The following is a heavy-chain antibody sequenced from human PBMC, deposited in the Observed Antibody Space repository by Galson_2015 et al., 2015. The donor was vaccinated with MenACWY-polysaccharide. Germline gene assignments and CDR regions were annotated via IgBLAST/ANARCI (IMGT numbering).Heavy chain of an antibody. CDR1: GVSLGAWY. CDR3: ARGHYGLDV. Sequence: SLRLSCAASGVSLGAWYMSWRRPAPGMGLGWLSYISKSGDSIYYGDSVKGRFAISRDNAKNSLYLQLNSLEVEDTAIYYCARGHYGLDVWGQGTTVTVSS. J-gene: IGHJ6*02. CDR2: ISKSGDSI. V-gene: IGHV3-11*01.